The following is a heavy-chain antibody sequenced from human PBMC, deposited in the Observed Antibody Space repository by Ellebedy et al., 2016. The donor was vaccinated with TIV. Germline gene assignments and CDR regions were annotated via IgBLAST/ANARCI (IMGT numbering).Heavy chain of an antibody. D-gene: IGHD3-10*01. CDR1: GYAFTSYG. J-gene: IGHJ6*02. CDR2: ISAKYGNT. CDR3: ASGSIVRGLIDYYYGMDV. V-gene: IGHV1-18*01. Sequence: AASVKVSCKASGYAFTSYGINWVRQAPGQGLEWMGWISAKYGNTNYAQKLQGRVTMTTDKTTNIAYMELRSLISDDTAGYYCASGSIVRGLIDYYYGMDVWGQGTTVTVSS.